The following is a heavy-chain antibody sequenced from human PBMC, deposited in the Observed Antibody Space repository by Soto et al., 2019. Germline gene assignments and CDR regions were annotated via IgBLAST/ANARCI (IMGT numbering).Heavy chain of an antibody. Sequence: SETLSLTCTLSGDSINSGYNYWIPSRQHPGKGLEWIGYIYYSGSTYYNPSLKSRVTISVDTSKNQFSLKLTSVTAADTAVYYCAASCVACRGLNYYGMDVWGQGPTVT. D-gene: IGHD5-12*01. CDR3: AASCVACRGLNYYGMDV. J-gene: IGHJ6*02. V-gene: IGHV4-31*03. CDR1: GDSINSGYNY. CDR2: IYYSGST.